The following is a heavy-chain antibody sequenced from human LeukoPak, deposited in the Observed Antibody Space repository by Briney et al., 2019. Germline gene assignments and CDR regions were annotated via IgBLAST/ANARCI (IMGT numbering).Heavy chain of an antibody. CDR3: TTEYYYDSSGLFDY. D-gene: IGHD3-22*01. J-gene: IGHJ4*02. Sequence: RAGGSLRLSCATSGFIFRIYALSWVRQAPGKGLEWVGRIKSKTDGGTTDYAAPVKGRFTISRDDSKNTLYLQMNSLKTEDTAVYYCTTEYYYDSSGLFDYWGQGTLVTVSS. V-gene: IGHV3-15*01. CDR1: GFIFRIYA. CDR2: IKSKTDGGTT.